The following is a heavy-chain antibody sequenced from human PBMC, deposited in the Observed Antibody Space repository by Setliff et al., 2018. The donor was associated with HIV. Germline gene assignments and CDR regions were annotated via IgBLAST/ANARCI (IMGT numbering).Heavy chain of an antibody. V-gene: IGHV1-18*01. CDR1: GYTLTSYG. CDR3: ARLSRDGYNGGGWFVP. Sequence: ASVKVSCKASGYTLTSYGISWVRQAPGQGLEWMGWISAYNGNTNYAQKLQGRVTMTTDTSTSTAYMELRSLRSDDTAVYYCARLSRDGYNGGGWFVPWGQGTLVTVSS. CDR2: ISAYNGNT. D-gene: IGHD2-21*01. J-gene: IGHJ5*02.